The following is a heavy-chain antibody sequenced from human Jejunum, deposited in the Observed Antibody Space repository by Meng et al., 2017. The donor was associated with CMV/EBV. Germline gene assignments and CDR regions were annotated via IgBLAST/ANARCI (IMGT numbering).Heavy chain of an antibody. J-gene: IGHJ4*02. Sequence: TCAVSGYSIINNNWWGWIRQPPGKGLEWIGYIYYSGSTFYNPSLKSRVTMSLDTSKNQFSLKLSSVTAVDTAVYYCARNNYESTGFDYWGLGSPVTVSS. V-gene: IGHV4-28*01. CDR2: IYYSGST. D-gene: IGHD3-22*01. CDR3: ARNNYESTGFDY. CDR1: GYSIINNNW.